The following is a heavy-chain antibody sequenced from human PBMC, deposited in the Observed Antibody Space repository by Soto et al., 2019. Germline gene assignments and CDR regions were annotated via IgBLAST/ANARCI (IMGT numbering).Heavy chain of an antibody. D-gene: IGHD3-3*01. V-gene: IGHV4-39*01. Sequence: SETLSLTCTVSGGSISSSSYYWGWIRQPPGKGLEWIGSIYYSGSTYYNLSLKSRVTISVDTSKNQFSLKLSSVTAADTAVYYCARSPRYEYDVWSGYHYWFDPWGKGTLVPVDS. J-gene: IGHJ5*02. CDR1: GGSISSSSYY. CDR2: IYYSGST. CDR3: ARSPRYEYDVWSGYHYWFDP.